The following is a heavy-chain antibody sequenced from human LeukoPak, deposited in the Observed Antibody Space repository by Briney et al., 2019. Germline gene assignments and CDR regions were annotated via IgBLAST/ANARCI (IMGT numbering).Heavy chain of an antibody. CDR3: ARVEVFAFDI. J-gene: IGHJ3*02. Sequence: SETLSLTCTVSGGSISSGGYYWSWIRQHPGKGLEWIGYIYYRGSTYYNPSLKSRVTISVDTSKNQFSLKLSSVTAADTAVYYCARVEVFAFDIWGQGTMVTVSS. CDR1: GGSISSGGYY. CDR2: IYYRGST. D-gene: IGHD1-1*01. V-gene: IGHV4-31*03.